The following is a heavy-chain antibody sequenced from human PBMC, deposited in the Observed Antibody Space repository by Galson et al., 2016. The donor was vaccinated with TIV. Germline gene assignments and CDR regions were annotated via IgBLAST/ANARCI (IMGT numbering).Heavy chain of an antibody. CDR3: ARAGPGYIGYVYDSMDV. V-gene: IGHV5-51*01. J-gene: IGHJ6*02. CDR1: GYDFTNYW. CDR2: IYPGDSDI. Sequence: QSGAEVKQPGESLKISCKESGYDFTNYWMAWVRQKPGKGLEWMGIIYPGDSDIKYSPSFQGQVTISADRFISTAYLQWSSLKASDTAMYFCARAGPGYIGYVYDSMDVWGQGTKVTVSS. D-gene: IGHD5-12*01.